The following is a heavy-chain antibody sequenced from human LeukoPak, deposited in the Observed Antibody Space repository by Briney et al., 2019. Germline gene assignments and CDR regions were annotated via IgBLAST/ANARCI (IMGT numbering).Heavy chain of an antibody. CDR2: ISYDGSNK. Sequence: PGGSLRLSRAASGFTFSSYGMHWVRQAPGKGLEWVAVISYDGSNKYYADSVKGRFTISRDNSKNTLYLQMNSLRAEDTAVYYCASSITMIVVAELDPWGQGTLVTVSS. V-gene: IGHV3-30*03. J-gene: IGHJ5*02. CDR1: GFTFSSYG. D-gene: IGHD3-22*01. CDR3: ASSITMIVVAELDP.